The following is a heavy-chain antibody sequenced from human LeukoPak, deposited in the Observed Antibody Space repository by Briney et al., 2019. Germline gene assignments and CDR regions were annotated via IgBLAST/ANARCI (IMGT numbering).Heavy chain of an antibody. CDR1: GGSISSYY. D-gene: IGHD5-18*01. V-gene: IGHV4-59*01. CDR2: IYYSGST. J-gene: IGHJ6*02. Sequence: SETLSLTCTVSGGSISSYYWSWIRQPPGKGLEWIGYIYYSGSTNYNPSLKSRVTISVDTSKNQFSPKLSSVTAADTAVYYCARTWIQRSYYYYGMDVWGQGTTVTVSS. CDR3: ARTWIQRSYYYYGMDV.